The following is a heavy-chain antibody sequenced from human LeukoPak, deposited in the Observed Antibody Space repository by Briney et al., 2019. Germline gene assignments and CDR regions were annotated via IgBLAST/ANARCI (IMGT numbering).Heavy chain of an antibody. CDR2: IDPAGTDT. Sequence: GGSLRLSCAASGFSFNSYRMTWVRQPPGRGLEWVANIDPAGTDTYYVDPVKGRFTISRDNAKNLVYLQMNTLRAEDTAVYSCGRFGYVAGIDLWGQGTLVTVSS. CDR1: GFSFNSYR. J-gene: IGHJ4*02. V-gene: IGHV3-7*01. CDR3: GRFGYVAGIDL. D-gene: IGHD6-19*01.